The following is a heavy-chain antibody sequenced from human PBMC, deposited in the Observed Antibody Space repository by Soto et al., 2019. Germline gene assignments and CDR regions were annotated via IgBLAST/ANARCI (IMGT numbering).Heavy chain of an antibody. CDR2: IYHSGST. CDR3: ASATGEQVVSTFDY. Sequence: QLQLQESGSGLVKPSQTLSLTCAVSGGSISSGGYSWSWIRQPPGKGLEWIGYIYHSGSTYYNPSLKSRVTISVDRSKNQFSLKLSSVTAADTAVYDCASATGEQVVSTFDYWGQGTLVTVSS. V-gene: IGHV4-30-2*01. CDR1: GGSISSGGYS. D-gene: IGHD3-16*01. J-gene: IGHJ4*02.